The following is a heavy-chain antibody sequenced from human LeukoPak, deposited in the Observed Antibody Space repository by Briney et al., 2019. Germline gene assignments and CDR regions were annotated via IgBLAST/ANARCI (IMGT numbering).Heavy chain of an antibody. Sequence: GGSLRLSCAASGFTFSNAWMSWVRQAPGKGLEWVGHIKSKTDGGTTDYAAPVKGRFTISRDESKNTLYLQMNSLKTEDTAVYYCTTSWHYFDQWGQGSLVIVST. CDR1: GFTFSNAW. CDR2: IKSKTDGGTT. D-gene: IGHD5-12*01. J-gene: IGHJ4*02. V-gene: IGHV3-15*01. CDR3: TTSWHYFDQ.